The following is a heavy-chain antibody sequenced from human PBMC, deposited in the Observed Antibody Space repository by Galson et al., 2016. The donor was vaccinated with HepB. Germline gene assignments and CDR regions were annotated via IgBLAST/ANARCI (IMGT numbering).Heavy chain of an antibody. CDR1: GFSFSSYN. CDR2: ISRTGETF. Sequence: SLRLSCAASGFSFSSYNMDWVRRAPGRGLEWVSYISRTGETFYYADSVKGRFTISRDNAKNLLYLQMNSLRDEDTAVYYCARDRNRWLQFTRPYYFGMDVWGQGTAVTVSS. V-gene: IGHV3-48*02. J-gene: IGHJ6*02. D-gene: IGHD5-24*01. CDR3: ARDRNRWLQFTRPYYFGMDV.